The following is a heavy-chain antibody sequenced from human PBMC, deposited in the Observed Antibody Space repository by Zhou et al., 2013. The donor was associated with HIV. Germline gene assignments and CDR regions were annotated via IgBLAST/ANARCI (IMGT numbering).Heavy chain of an antibody. CDR1: GGTFSSYT. CDR2: IIPIFATA. D-gene: IGHD6-19*01. J-gene: IGHJ5*02. CDR3: AKEQGGGQWPGRVWFDP. V-gene: IGHV1-69*05. Sequence: QVQLVQSGAEVKKPGSSVKVSCKASGGTFSSYTISWVRQAPGQGLEWMGGIIPIFATANYAPKFQGRVTITTDESTSTAYMELSSLRSEDTAMYYCAKEQGGGQWPGRVWFDPWGQGNPGHRLL.